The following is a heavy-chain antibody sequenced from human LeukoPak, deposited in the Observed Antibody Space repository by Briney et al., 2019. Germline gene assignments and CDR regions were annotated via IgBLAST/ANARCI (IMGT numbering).Heavy chain of an antibody. V-gene: IGHV3-48*01. CDR2: ISSSSVI. Sequence: GGSLRLSCAASGFTFSSYSMNWVRQAPGKGLEWVSYISSSSVIYYADSVKGRFTISRDNAKNSLYLQMNSLRAEDTAVYYCARGSGSYYWDAFDIWGQGTMVTVSS. CDR1: GFTFSSYS. D-gene: IGHD1-26*01. CDR3: ARGSGSYYWDAFDI. J-gene: IGHJ3*02.